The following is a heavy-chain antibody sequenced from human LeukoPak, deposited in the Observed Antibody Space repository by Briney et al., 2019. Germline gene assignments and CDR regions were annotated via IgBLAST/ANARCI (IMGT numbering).Heavy chain of an antibody. CDR1: GFTFDDYA. CDR2: ISWNSGRI. V-gene: IGHV3-9*01. CDR3: ARDPPWDYYDSSGYLTPRGY. Sequence: PGRSLRLSCAASGFTFDDYAMHWVRQAPGKGLEWVSGISWNSGRIGYADSVKGRFTISRDNAKNSLYLQMNSLRAEDTAVYYCARDPPWDYYDSSGYLTPRGYWGQGTLVTVSS. D-gene: IGHD3-22*01. J-gene: IGHJ4*02.